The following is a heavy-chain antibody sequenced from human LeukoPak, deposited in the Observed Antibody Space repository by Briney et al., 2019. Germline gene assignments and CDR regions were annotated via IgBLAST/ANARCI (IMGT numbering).Heavy chain of an antibody. J-gene: IGHJ4*02. CDR2: INPNSGGT. V-gene: IGHV1-2*02. D-gene: IGHD3-3*01. CDR1: GYTFTGYY. Sequence: ASVKVSCKASGYTFTGYYMHWVRQAPGQGLEWMGWINPNSGGTNYAQKFLGRVTMTRDTSISTAYMELSRLRSDDTAVYYCARDPWYDFWSGYSDYWGQGTLVTVSS. CDR3: ARDPWYDFWSGYSDY.